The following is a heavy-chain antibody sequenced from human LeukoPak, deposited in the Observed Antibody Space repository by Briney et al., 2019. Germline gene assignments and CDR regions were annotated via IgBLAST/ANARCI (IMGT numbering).Heavy chain of an antibody. V-gene: IGHV6-1*01. CDR3: ARAGWELLPNAFDI. CDR1: GDSVSSNSAA. CDR2: TYYRSKWYN. J-gene: IGHJ3*02. D-gene: IGHD1-26*01. Sequence: SQTLSLTCAISGDSVSSNSAAWNWIRQSPSRGLEWLGRTYYRSKWYNDYAVSVKGRITINPDTSKNQFSLQLNSVTPEDTAVYYCARAGWELLPNAFDIWGQGTMVTVSS.